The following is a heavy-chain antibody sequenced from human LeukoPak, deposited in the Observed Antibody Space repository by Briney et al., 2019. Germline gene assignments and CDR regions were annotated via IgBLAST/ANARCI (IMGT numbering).Heavy chain of an antibody. CDR3: IVVVEPPDSDGFDV. J-gene: IGHJ3*01. D-gene: IGHD1-14*01. CDR2: INADGSTT. Sequence: GSLRLSCAASGFTFGNSWVHWVRQAPGKGLVWVSLINADGSTTSYADSVKGRFTISRDNARNTLFLEMNSLTIEDTAVYYCIVVVEPPDSDGFDVWGQGTMITVSS. CDR1: GFTFGNSW. V-gene: IGHV3-74*01.